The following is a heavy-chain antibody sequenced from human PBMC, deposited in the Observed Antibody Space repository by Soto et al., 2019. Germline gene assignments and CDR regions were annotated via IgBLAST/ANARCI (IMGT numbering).Heavy chain of an antibody. Sequence: QVQLKESGPGLVKPSETLSLTCTVSGGSVTSGTFSWTWIRQPPGKGLEWIGYISYTGSTNYNPSLKSRVTISVDKSENQFSLKLTSVTAADTAVYFCARGDYINWLDPWGQGILVTVSS. D-gene: IGHD2-21*01. CDR2: ISYTGST. CDR3: ARGDYINWLDP. J-gene: IGHJ5*02. CDR1: GGSVTSGTFS. V-gene: IGHV4-61*01.